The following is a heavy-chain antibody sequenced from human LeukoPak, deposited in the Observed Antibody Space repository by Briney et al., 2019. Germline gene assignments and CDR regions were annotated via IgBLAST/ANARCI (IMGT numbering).Heavy chain of an antibody. D-gene: IGHD6-13*01. Sequence: SQTLSLTCTVSGGSISSGSYYWSWIRQPAGKGLEWIGRIYTSGSTNYNPSLKSRVTISVDTSKNQFSLKLSSVTAADTAVYYCAALAAAGTNYYYGMDVWGQGTTVTVSS. CDR2: IYTSGST. J-gene: IGHJ6*02. CDR1: GGSISSGSYY. CDR3: AALAAAGTNYYYGMDV. V-gene: IGHV4-61*02.